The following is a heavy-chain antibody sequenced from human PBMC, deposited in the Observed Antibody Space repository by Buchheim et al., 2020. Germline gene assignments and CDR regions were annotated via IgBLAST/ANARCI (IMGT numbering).Heavy chain of an antibody. CDR3: ARGHPLRYCDWLQSTNYYYMDV. Sequence: EVQLVESGGGLVQPGGSLRLSCAASGFTFSSYWMSWVRQAPGQGLEWVANIKQDGREKYYVDSVKGRFTISRDNSKNSLYLQMNSLRAEDTAVYYCARGHPLRYCDWLQSTNYYYMDVWGKGTT. J-gene: IGHJ6*03. CDR1: GFTFSSYW. CDR2: IKQDGREK. D-gene: IGHD3-9*01. V-gene: IGHV3-7*01.